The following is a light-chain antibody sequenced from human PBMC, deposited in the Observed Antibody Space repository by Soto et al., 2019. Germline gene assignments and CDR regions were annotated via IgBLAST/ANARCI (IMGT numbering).Light chain of an antibody. CDR1: SSDVGSYNL. CDR2: DVS. Sequence: QSALTQPASVSGSPGQSITISCTGTSSDVGSYNLVSWYQQHPGKAPKLMIYDVSKRPSGVSNRFSGSKSGNTASLTLSGLQAEDEADYYCCSFAGSSTSVVFGGGTKLTVL. J-gene: IGLJ2*01. V-gene: IGLV2-23*02. CDR3: CSFAGSSTSVV.